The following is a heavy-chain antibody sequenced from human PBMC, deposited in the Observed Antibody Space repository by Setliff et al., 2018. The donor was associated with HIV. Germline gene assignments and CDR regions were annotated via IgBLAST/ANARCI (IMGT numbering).Heavy chain of an antibody. CDR1: GYSFNKYI. J-gene: IGHJ4*02. CDR3: EMGLSPINGDYVLGY. CDR2: INPGNGNT. Sequence: GASVKVSCKASGYSFNKYIMHWVRQAPGQRLEWMGWINPGNGNTKYSREFQGRLTMTRNTSITTAYLELSSLESDDTAVYYCEMGLSPINGDYVLGYWGQGTLVTVSS. V-gene: IGHV1-3*01. D-gene: IGHD4-17*01.